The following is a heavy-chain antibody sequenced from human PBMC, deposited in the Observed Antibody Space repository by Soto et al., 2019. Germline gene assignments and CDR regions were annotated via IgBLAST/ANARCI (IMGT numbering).Heavy chain of an antibody. CDR2: ISYDGSNK. J-gene: IGHJ4*02. Sequence: QVQLVESGGGVVQPGRSLRLSCEASGFTFSNYGMHWVRQAPGKGLEWVAVISYDGSNKYYADSVKGRFTISRDNSKNRLYLEMNSLRAEDTAVYYCVLPESPPYWGQGALVTVSS. CDR3: VLPESPPY. CDR1: GFTFSNYG. V-gene: IGHV3-30*03. D-gene: IGHD3-10*01.